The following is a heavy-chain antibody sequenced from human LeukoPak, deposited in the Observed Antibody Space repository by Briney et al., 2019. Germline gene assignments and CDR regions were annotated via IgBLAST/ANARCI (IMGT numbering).Heavy chain of an antibody. CDR1: GGSISNSHYY. D-gene: IGHD6-19*01. V-gene: IGHV4-39*07. J-gene: IGHJ4*02. CDR3: ARGAGWYQF. Sequence: KSSETLSLTCSVSGGSISNSHYYWGWIRLPPGKGMEWIGTIYYSGSTNYNPSLKSRVTISVDTSKNQFSLRLSSVTAADTAVYYCARGAGWYQFWGQGTLVTVS. CDR2: IYYSGST.